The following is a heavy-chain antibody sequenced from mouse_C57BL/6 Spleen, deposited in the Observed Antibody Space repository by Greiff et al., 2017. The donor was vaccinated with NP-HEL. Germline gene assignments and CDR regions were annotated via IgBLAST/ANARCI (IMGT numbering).Heavy chain of an antibody. V-gene: IGHV1-52*01. J-gene: IGHJ2*01. D-gene: IGHD1-1*01. CDR2: IDPSDSET. CDR3: ARDGYYGSSYYFDY. Sequence: QVQLQQPGAELVRPGSSVKLSCKASGYTFTSYSMHWVKQRPIQGLEWIGNIDPSDSETHYNQKFKDKATLTVDKSSSTAYMQLSSLTSEDSAVYYCARDGYYGSSYYFDYWGQGTTLTVSS. CDR1: GYTFTSYS.